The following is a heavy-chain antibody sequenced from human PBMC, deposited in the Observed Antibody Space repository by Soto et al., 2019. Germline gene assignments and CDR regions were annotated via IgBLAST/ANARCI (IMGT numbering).Heavy chain of an antibody. Sequence: ASVKVSCKASGYTFTSYGISWVRQAPGQGLEWMGWISAYNGNTNYAQKLQGRVTMTTDTSTSTAYMELRSLRSDDTAVYYCARDQVEMAVSDAFDIWGQGTMVTVSS. CDR1: GYTFTSYG. D-gene: IGHD6-19*01. V-gene: IGHV1-18*01. CDR2: ISAYNGNT. CDR3: ARDQVEMAVSDAFDI. J-gene: IGHJ3*02.